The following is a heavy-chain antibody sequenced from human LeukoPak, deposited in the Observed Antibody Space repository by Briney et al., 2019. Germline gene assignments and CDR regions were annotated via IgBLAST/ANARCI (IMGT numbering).Heavy chain of an antibody. CDR1: GGSISSYY. V-gene: IGHV4-59*01. CDR3: ARRSGYGGNSQFDY. D-gene: IGHD4-23*01. J-gene: IGHJ4*02. Sequence: PSETLSLTCTVSGGSISSYYWSWIRQPPGKGLEWIGHIYYSGSTNYNPSLKSRVTISVDTSKNQFSLKLSSVTAADTAVYYCARRSGYGGNSQFDYWGQGTLVTVSS. CDR2: IYYSGST.